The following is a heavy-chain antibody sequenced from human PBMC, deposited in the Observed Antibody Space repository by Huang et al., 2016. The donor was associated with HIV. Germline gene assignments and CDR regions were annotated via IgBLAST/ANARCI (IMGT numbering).Heavy chain of an antibody. J-gene: IGHJ4*02. CDR2: ISYDAKTK. CDR1: GFTFSSYG. D-gene: IGHD6-13*01. CDR3: AKGGSAAAVLDF. Sequence: QVQLVESGGGVVQPGRSLRISCAASGFTFSSYGRHWVRQAPDKGLEWGAVISYDAKTKYYADSVKGRFSISRDNSKTTVYLQLNSLRVEDTAVYYCAKGGSAAAVLDFWGQGTLVTVSS. V-gene: IGHV3-30*18.